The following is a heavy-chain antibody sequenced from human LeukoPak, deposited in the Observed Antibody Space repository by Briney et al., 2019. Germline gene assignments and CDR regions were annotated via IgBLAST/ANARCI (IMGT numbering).Heavy chain of an antibody. V-gene: IGHV3-23*01. CDR3: HKYSTSGTDS. CDR2: ISNTGGSI. J-gene: IGHJ4*02. CDR1: EFTFSSYP. D-gene: IGHD6-6*01. Sequence: GGSLRLSCAASEFTFSSYPVSWVRQAPGKGLEWVSTISNTGGSIYYADSVKGRFTISRDNSKNTLYLQMNSLRAVDTAVYYCHKYSTSGTDSWGQGTLVTVSS.